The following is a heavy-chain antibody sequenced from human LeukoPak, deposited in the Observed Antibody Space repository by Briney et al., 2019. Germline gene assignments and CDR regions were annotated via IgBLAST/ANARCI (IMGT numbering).Heavy chain of an antibody. D-gene: IGHD3-10*01. J-gene: IGHJ4*02. CDR2: ISYDGSNK. V-gene: IGHV3-30-3*01. CDR3: ARTLYGSRSFELGY. Sequence: PGGSLRLSCAASGFTFSSYAMHWVRQAPGKGLEWVAVISYDGSNKYYADSVKGRFTISRDNSKNTLYLQMNSLRAEDTAVYYCARTLYGSRSFELGYWGQGTLVTVSS. CDR1: GFTFSSYA.